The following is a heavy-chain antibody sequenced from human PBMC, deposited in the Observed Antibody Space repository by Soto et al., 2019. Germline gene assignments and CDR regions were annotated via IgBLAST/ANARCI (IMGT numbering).Heavy chain of an antibody. CDR2: VNPIVGMS. V-gene: IGHV1-69*02. D-gene: IGHD3-10*01. CDR3: ATSYGSGSAHFDY. Sequence: QVQLVQSGAEVKKPGSSVKVSCTASGGTFNSYTINWVRQAPGQGLEWVGRVNPIVGMSNSAQKFKGRVTITADKSTSKAYMDLTSLKSEDTAVYYCATSYGSGSAHFDYWGQGTLVTVSS. J-gene: IGHJ4*02. CDR1: GGTFNSYT.